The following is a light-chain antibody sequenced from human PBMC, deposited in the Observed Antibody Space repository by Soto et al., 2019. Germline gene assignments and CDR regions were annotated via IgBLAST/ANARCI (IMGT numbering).Light chain of an antibody. CDR1: QSVSSNY. V-gene: IGKV3D-20*02. J-gene: IGKJ4*01. Sequence: EIVLTQSPGTLSVSPGERTTLSCGASQSVSSNYLAWYQQNPGQAPRLLFCAASSRATGIPDRFSGSGSGTDFTLTISIVEPEDFAVYCCQQHSNWPLTFGGGTKVDIK. CDR3: QQHSNWPLT. CDR2: AAS.